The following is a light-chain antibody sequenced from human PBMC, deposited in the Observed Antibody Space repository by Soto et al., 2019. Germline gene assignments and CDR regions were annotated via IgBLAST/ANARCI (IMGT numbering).Light chain of an antibody. CDR3: SSYTSSSTRV. V-gene: IGLV2-14*03. CDR1: SSDVGAYDY. CDR2: EVS. J-gene: IGLJ1*01. Sequence: QSALTQPASVSGSPGQSITISCTGTSSDVGAYDYVPWYQQHPDKAPKLMIYEVSNRPSGVSNRFSGSKSVNTATLTISGLQTEDEADYYCSSYTSSSTRVFGTGTKSPS.